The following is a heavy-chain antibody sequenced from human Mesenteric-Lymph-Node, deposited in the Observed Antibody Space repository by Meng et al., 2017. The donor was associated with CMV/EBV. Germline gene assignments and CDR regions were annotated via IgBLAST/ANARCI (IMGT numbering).Heavy chain of an antibody. J-gene: IGHJ4*02. CDR2: ISGSSPDM. CDR3: ARENLPYYYDSSGLPFDY. Sequence: ETLSLTCAASGFTFSSYAMHWVRQAPGKGLEWVSSISGSSPDMYYADSVKGRFTISRDNAKNLPYLQMNSLRAEDTAVYYCARENLPYYYDSSGLPFDYWGQGTLVTVSS. D-gene: IGHD3-22*01. CDR1: GFTFSSYA. V-gene: IGHV3-21*01.